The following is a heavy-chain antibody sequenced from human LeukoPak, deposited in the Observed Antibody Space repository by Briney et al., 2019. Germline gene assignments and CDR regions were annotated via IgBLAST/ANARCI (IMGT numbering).Heavy chain of an antibody. Sequence: GGSLRLSCAASGFTFTLYSMSWVRQAPGKGLEWVSYISSSGSTIYYADSVKGRFTISRDNAKNSLYLQMNSLRAEDTAVYYCTRSDYYDSSGYYSFFDYWGQGTLVTVSS. CDR1: GFTFTLYS. CDR3: TRSDYYDSSGYYSFFDY. J-gene: IGHJ4*02. CDR2: ISSSGSTI. D-gene: IGHD3-22*01. V-gene: IGHV3-48*04.